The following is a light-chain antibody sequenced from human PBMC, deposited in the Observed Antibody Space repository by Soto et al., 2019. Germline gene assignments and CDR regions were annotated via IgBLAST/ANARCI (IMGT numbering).Light chain of an antibody. CDR1: QSISVW. V-gene: IGKV1-5*03. Sequence: DIQMTQSPSTLSASVGDRVTITCRASQSISVWLAWYQQKSGKVPKLLISKASNLETGVPSRFSGSGSGTEFTLTISSRQPDDFATYYCQRYNNLWTFGQGTKVEI. CDR2: KAS. CDR3: QRYNNLWT. J-gene: IGKJ1*01.